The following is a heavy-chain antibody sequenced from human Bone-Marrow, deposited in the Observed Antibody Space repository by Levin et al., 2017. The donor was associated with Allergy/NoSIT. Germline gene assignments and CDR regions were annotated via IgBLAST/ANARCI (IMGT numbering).Heavy chain of an antibody. J-gene: IGHJ4*02. CDR3: ARQGGIAAADHVYGDYVGRDY. Sequence: SETLSLTCTVSGGSISSSSYYWGWIRQPPGKGLEWIGSIYYSGSTYYNPSLKSRVTISVDTSKNQFSLKLSSVTAADTAVYYCARQGGIAAADHVYGDYVGRDYWGQGTLVTVSS. D-gene: IGHD6-13*01. V-gene: IGHV4-39*01. CDR2: IYYSGST. CDR1: GGSISSSSYY.